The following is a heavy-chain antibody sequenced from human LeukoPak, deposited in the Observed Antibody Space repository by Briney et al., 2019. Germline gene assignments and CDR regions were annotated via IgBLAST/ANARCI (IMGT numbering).Heavy chain of an antibody. CDR1: GGTFSSYA. V-gene: IGHV1-69*01. J-gene: IGHJ4*02. D-gene: IGHD2-8*01. CDR2: IIPIFGTA. Sequence: SVKVSCKASGGTFSSYAISWVRQAPGQGLEWMGGIIPIFGTANYARKFQGRVTITADESTSTAYMELSSLRSEDTAVYYCATGQGEYCTNGVCPRFDYWGQGTLVTVSS. CDR3: ATGQGEYCTNGVCPRFDY.